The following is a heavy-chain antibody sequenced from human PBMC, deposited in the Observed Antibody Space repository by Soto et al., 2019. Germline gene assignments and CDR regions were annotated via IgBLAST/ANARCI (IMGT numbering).Heavy chain of an antibody. CDR3: ARGKDGAVAGFDY. CDR1: GGSISSYY. D-gene: IGHD6-19*01. V-gene: IGHV4-59*01. CDR2: NYYSGST. Sequence: SDTLSVTCTVSGGSISSYYWSWVRKPPGKGLEWIGYNYYSGSTNGNPSLKSRGAISVETSKSQFSLKLTSVTAADTAVCYCARGKDGAVAGFDYWGQG. J-gene: IGHJ4*02.